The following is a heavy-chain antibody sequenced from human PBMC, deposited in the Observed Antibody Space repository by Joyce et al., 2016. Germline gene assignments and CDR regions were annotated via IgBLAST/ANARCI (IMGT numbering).Heavy chain of an antibody. Sequence: EVQLVESGGGLVQPGESLRLSCAASGFTVRNYWMQWVRQAPGKGLVWVSRMDVDGSSRSYADFVKGRFTISRDNAKNTLYLEMNSLTVEDTAVYYCAIDPLWGWGQGTLVTVSS. J-gene: IGHJ4*02. CDR2: MDVDGSSR. CDR1: GFTVRNYW. CDR3: AIDPLWG. V-gene: IGHV3-74*01. D-gene: IGHD3-16*01.